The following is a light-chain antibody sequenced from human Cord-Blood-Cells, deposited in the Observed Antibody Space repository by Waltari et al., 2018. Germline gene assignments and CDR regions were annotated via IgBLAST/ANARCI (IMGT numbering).Light chain of an antibody. CDR2: KDS. Sequence: SYELTQPSSVPVSPGQTARIPCSGDVLAKKYARWFQQKPGQAPVLVIYKDSERPSGIPERFSGSSSGTTVTLTISGAQVEDEADYYCYSAADNNLVFGGGTKLTVL. CDR1: VLAKKY. CDR3: YSAADNNLV. J-gene: IGLJ3*02. V-gene: IGLV3-27*01.